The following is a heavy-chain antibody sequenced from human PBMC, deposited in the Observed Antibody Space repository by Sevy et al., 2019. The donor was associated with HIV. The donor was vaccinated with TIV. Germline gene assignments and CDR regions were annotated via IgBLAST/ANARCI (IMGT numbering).Heavy chain of an antibody. CDR2: ISSSSSTI. V-gene: IGHV3-48*01. J-gene: IGHJ6*02. Sequence: GGSLRLSCAASGFTFSSYSMNWVRQAPGKGLEWVSYISSSSSTIYYADSVKGRFTISRDNAKNSLYLQMNSLRAEDTALYYCARRIAAAPRVYYYYGMDVWGQGTTVTVSS. D-gene: IGHD6-13*01. CDR3: ARRIAAAPRVYYYYGMDV. CDR1: GFTFSSYS.